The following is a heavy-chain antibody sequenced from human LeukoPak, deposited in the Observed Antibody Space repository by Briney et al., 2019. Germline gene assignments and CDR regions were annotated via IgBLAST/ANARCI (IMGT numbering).Heavy chain of an antibody. CDR1: GGSISSYY. J-gene: IGHJ3*02. D-gene: IGHD2-15*01. Sequence: PSETLSLTCTVSGGSISSYYWSWIRQPPGKGLEWIGYIYYSGSTNYNPSLKSRVTISVDTSKNQFSLKLSSVTAADTAVYYCARDLRYCSGGSCYSDAFDIWGQGTMVTVSS. CDR3: ARDLRYCSGGSCYSDAFDI. V-gene: IGHV4-59*01. CDR2: IYYSGST.